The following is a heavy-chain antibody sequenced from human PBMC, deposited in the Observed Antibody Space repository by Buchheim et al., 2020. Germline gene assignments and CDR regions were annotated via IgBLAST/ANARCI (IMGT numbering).Heavy chain of an antibody. J-gene: IGHJ4*02. D-gene: IGHD3-10*01. CDR2: ISGSGGST. CDR3: AKDFFPQYYYGSGSYEFYFDY. Sequence: EVQLLESGGGLVQPGGSLRLSCAASGFTFSSYAMSWVRQAPGKGLEWVSAISGSGGSTYYADSVKGRFTISRDNSKNTLYLQMNSLRAEDTAVYYCAKDFFPQYYYGSGSYEFYFDYWGQGTL. V-gene: IGHV3-23*01. CDR1: GFTFSSYA.